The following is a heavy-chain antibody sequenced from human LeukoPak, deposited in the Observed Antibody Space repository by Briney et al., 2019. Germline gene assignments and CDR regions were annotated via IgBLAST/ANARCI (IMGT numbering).Heavy chain of an antibody. Sequence: SETLSLTRTVSGGSISSYYWSWLQQPPGTGLEWLGYIYYSGSTNYNPSLKSRVTISVDTSKNQFSLKLSSVTAADTAVYYCARVYYYDSSGYYPAEYFQHWGQGTLVTVSS. V-gene: IGHV4-59*01. CDR1: GGSISSYY. J-gene: IGHJ1*01. D-gene: IGHD3-22*01. CDR2: IYYSGST. CDR3: ARVYYYDSSGYYPAEYFQH.